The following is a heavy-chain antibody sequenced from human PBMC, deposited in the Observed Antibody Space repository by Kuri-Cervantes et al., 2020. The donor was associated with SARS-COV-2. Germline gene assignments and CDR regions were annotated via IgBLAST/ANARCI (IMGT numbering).Heavy chain of an antibody. J-gene: IGHJ4*02. CDR2: INHGGSN. V-gene: IGHV4-34*01. CDR1: GGSFSVYY. D-gene: IGHD6-6*01. Sequence: GSLRLSCVVYGGSFSVYYWNWIRQPPGKGQDWIGEINHGGSNNYNPSLKSRVTISVDTSKNQFSLKLSSVTAADTAVYYCARGRKQLGGSDFDYWGQGTLVTVSS. CDR3: ARGRKQLGGSDFDY.